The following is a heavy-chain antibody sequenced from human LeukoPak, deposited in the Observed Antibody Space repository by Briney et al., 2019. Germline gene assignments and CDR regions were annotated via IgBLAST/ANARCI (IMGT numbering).Heavy chain of an antibody. CDR3: AREDHGGFYYYFDS. J-gene: IGHJ4*02. V-gene: IGHV4-34*01. Sequence: PSETLSLTCAVYGGSFSGYYWSWIRQPPGKGLEWIGEINDSGSTNYNPSLKSRVTISVDTSKNQFSLKLSSVTAADTAVYYCAREDHGGFYYYFDSWGQGILVTVSS. CDR1: GGSFSGYY. CDR2: INDSGST. D-gene: IGHD4-23*01.